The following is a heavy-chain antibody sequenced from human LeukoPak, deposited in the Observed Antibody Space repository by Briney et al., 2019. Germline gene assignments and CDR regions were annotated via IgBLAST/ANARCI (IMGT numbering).Heavy chain of an antibody. CDR2: IYYSGST. D-gene: IGHD2-15*01. CDR3: ARGGGFFTNDPFDY. Sequence: SETLSLTCAVSGGSISSSNWWSWVRQPPGKGLEWIGSIYYSGSTYYNPSLKSRVTISVDTSKNQFSLKLSSVTAADTAVYYCARGGGFFTNDPFDYWGQGTLVTVSS. V-gene: IGHV4-4*02. CDR1: GGSISSSNW. J-gene: IGHJ4*02.